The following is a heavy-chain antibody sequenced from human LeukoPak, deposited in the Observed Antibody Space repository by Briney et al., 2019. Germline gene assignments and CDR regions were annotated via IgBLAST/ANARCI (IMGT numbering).Heavy chain of an antibody. J-gene: IGHJ4*02. V-gene: IGHV5-51*01. Sequence: GGALQISFQGSGWSFTSYWIGWVRPMAGKGGEWMGIIFPGASDTRYSPSFQGPVTISADKSISTAYLQWSSLKASDTAMYYCARGEIAAAGTFDYWGQGTLVTVSS. CDR2: IFPGASDT. CDR1: GWSFTSYW. D-gene: IGHD6-13*01. CDR3: ARGEIAAAGTFDY.